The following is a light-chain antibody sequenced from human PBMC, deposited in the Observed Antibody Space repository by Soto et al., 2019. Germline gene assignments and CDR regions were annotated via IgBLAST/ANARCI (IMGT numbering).Light chain of an antibody. CDR2: GAS. CDR3: QQYNNWWT. Sequence: EIVLRQSPGTLSLSPGERATLSCRASQSVSSSYLAWYQQKPGQAPRLLIYGASTRATGISARFSGSGSGTEFTLTISSLQSEDFGVYYCQQYNNWWTFGQGTKVDIK. V-gene: IGKV3-15*01. J-gene: IGKJ1*01. CDR1: QSVSSSY.